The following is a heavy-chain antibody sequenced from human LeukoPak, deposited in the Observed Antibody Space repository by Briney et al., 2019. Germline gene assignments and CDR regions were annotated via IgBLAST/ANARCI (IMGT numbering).Heavy chain of an antibody. D-gene: IGHD2-2*01. J-gene: IGHJ5*02. CDR1: GYTFTSYD. Sequence: SVKVSCKASGYTFTSYDINWVRQATGQGLEWMGRIIPILGIANYAQKFQGRVTITADKSTSTAYMELSSLRSEDTAVYYCARGWTSHAEFDPWGQGTLVTVSS. V-gene: IGHV1-69*04. CDR2: IIPILGIA. CDR3: ARGWTSHAEFDP.